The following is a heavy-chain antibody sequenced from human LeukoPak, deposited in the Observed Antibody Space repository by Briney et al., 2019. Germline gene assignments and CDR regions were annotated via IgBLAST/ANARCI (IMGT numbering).Heavy chain of an antibody. D-gene: IGHD6-13*01. Sequence: SSETLSLTCAVYGGSFSVYYWSCIRQPPGKGVEGIGEINHSGSTNYNPSLKSRVTISVDTSKNQFSLKLSSVTAADTAVYYCARRAAVAAAGTRYYYMDVWGKGTTVTISS. CDR2: INHSGST. J-gene: IGHJ6*03. CDR1: GGSFSVYY. CDR3: ARRAAVAAAGTRYYYMDV. V-gene: IGHV4-34*01.